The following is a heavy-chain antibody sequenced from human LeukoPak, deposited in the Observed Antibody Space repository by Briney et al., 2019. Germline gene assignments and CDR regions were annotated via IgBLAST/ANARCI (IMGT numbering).Heavy chain of an antibody. CDR2: LSGSGGSS. Sequence: GGSLRLSCAASGFTFSTYAMSWVRQASGKGLEWVSALSGSGGSSYYADSVRGRFTISRDNSKNTLYLQMNSLRAEDTAVYYCAKERTSEGYFDYWGQGTLVTVSS. CDR3: AKERTSEGYFDY. D-gene: IGHD1-1*01. V-gene: IGHV3-23*01. CDR1: GFTFSTYA. J-gene: IGHJ4*02.